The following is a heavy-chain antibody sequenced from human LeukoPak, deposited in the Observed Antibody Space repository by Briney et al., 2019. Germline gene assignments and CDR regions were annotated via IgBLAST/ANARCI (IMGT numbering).Heavy chain of an antibody. Sequence: SETLSLTCTVSGGSISSYYWSWIRQPPGQGLEWIGYIYYSGSTNYNPSLKSRVTISVDTSKNQFSLKLSSVTAADTAVYYCARARLQLLTYFDYWGQGTLVTVSS. CDR1: GGSISSYY. V-gene: IGHV4-59*01. J-gene: IGHJ4*02. CDR3: ARARLQLLTYFDY. CDR2: IYYSGST. D-gene: IGHD2-2*01.